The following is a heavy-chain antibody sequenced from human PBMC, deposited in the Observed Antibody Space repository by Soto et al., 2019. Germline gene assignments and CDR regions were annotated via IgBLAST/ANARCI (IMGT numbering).Heavy chain of an antibody. Sequence: GSLRLSCAASGFTFTTYGMNWVRQAPGKGLEWVAVISYDGSNKLYADSVRGRFAISRDNSKNTLYLQMDSLRPEDTAVYYCAKDRGYCSSPICLNIPDFDYWGQGAPVTVSS. CDR2: ISYDGSNK. CDR3: AKDRGYCSSPICLNIPDFDY. D-gene: IGHD2-2*01. J-gene: IGHJ4*02. CDR1: GFTFTTYG. V-gene: IGHV3-30*18.